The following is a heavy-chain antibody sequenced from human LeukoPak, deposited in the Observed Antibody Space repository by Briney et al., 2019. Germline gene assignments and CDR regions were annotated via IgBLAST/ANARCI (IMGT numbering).Heavy chain of an antibody. CDR3: ATTLGSYWGFDY. V-gene: IGHV1-18*04. D-gene: IGHD1-26*01. CDR2: ISAYNGNT. Sequence: AASVKVSCKASGYTFTDYFMHWVRQAPGQGLEWMGWISAYNGNTNYAQKLQGRVTMTTDTSTSTAYMELRSLRSDDTAVYYCATTLGSYWGFDYWGQGTLVTVSP. CDR1: GYTFTDYF. J-gene: IGHJ4*02.